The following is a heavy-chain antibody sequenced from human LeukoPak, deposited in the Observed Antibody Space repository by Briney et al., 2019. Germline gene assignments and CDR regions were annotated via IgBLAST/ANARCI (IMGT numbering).Heavy chain of an antibody. V-gene: IGHV3-74*01. Sequence: GGSLRLSCAASGFTFSSYWMHWVRQAPGKGLVWVSRINSDGSSTSCADSVKGRFTISRDNAKNTLYLQMNSLRAEDTAVYYCARGSVAGTGYFDYWGQGTLVTVSS. J-gene: IGHJ4*02. D-gene: IGHD6-19*01. CDR3: ARGSVAGTGYFDY. CDR2: INSDGSST. CDR1: GFTFSSYW.